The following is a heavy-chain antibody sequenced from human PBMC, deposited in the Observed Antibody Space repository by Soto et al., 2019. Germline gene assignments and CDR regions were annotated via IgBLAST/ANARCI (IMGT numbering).Heavy chain of an antibody. CDR1: GYSFTSYW. CDR3: ARQPYCGGDCQYYFDY. D-gene: IGHD2-21*02. CDR2: IYPGDSYT. Sequence: GESLKISCKGSGYSFTSYWIGWVRQMPGKGLEWMGIIYPGDSYTNYSPSFQGHVTISADKSISTAYLQWSSLKASDTAMYYCARQPYCGGDCQYYFDYWGQGTLVTVSS. J-gene: IGHJ4*02. V-gene: IGHV5-51*01.